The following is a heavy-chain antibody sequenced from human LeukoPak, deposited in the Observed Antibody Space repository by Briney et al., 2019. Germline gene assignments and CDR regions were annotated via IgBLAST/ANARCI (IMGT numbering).Heavy chain of an antibody. CDR3: ARDLRLRLGELSFPDY. J-gene: IGHJ4*02. V-gene: IGHV3-33*01. D-gene: IGHD3-16*02. CDR2: IWYDGSNK. Sequence: GGSLRLSCEASGFTFSRYGMNWVRQAPGKGLEWVAVIWYDGSNKHYADSVKGRFTISRDNSKSTLYLQMNSLRVEDTAVYHCARDLRLRLGELSFPDYWGQGTLVTVSS. CDR1: GFTFSRYG.